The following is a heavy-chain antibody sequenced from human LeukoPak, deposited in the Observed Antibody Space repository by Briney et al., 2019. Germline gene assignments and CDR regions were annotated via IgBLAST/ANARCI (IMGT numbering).Heavy chain of an antibody. CDR2: ISGYNGNT. CDR1: GYSFTSYG. Sequence: ASVKVSCKASGYSFTSYGITWVRQAPGQGLEWMGWISGYNGNTKYAQKFQGRVTMTTDTSTSTAYMELRSLRSDDTAVYYCARDYGDYPSYWGQGTLVTVSS. CDR3: ARDYGDYPSY. V-gene: IGHV1-18*01. D-gene: IGHD4-17*01. J-gene: IGHJ4*02.